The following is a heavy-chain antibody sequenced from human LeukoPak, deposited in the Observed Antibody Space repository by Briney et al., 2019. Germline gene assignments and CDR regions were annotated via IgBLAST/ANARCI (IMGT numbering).Heavy chain of an antibody. J-gene: IGHJ4*02. D-gene: IGHD6-25*01. Sequence: GGSLRLSCAASGFTFSSYAMHWVRQAPGKGLEWVAVISYDGSNKYYADSVKGRFTISRDNSKNTLYLQMNSLGAEDTAVYYCARDPAFDYWGQGTLVTVSS. V-gene: IGHV3-30-3*01. CDR2: ISYDGSNK. CDR1: GFTFSSYA. CDR3: ARDPAFDY.